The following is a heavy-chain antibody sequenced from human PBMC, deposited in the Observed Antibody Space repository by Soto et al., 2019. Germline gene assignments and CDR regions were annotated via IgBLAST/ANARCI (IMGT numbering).Heavy chain of an antibody. Sequence: QVQLEQSGSEVKKSGSSVKVSCKASGYSFSSHAITWVRQAPGQGLEWMGGIIPVFGTPSYAQKFQGRVTIYSDKSTNTSYLELRSLRSEDTAVYYCARGGALSTSWYWGDGLDSWGQGTQGNVSS. D-gene: IGHD6-13*01. J-gene: IGHJ4*02. CDR2: IIPVFGTP. V-gene: IGHV1-69*06. CDR3: ARGGALSTSWYWGDGLDS. CDR1: GYSFSSHA.